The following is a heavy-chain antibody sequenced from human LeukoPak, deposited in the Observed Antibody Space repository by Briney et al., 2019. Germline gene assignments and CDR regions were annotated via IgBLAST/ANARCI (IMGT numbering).Heavy chain of an antibody. D-gene: IGHD3-22*01. V-gene: IGHV3-33*01. CDR2: IWYDGTNK. Sequence: PGGSLRLSCAASGFTFSSYAMHWVRQAPGKGLEWVAVIWYDGTNKYYADSVKGRFTISRDSSKNTLYLQMNSLRAEGTALYYCARAAYDSSGYLTLWGQGTLVTVSS. CDR1: GFTFSSYA. J-gene: IGHJ4*02. CDR3: ARAAYDSSGYLTL.